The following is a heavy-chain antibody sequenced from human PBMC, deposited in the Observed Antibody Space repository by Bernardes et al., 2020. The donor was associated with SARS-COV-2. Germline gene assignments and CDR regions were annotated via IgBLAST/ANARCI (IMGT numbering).Heavy chain of an antibody. D-gene: IGHD5-18*01. Sequence: GSLRLSCVASGISFSNYAMSWVRQAPGRGLEWVSVITGNGDITYYADSVKGRFTISRDNSKNTLYLQMNSLKAEDTAIYFCAKCIQGSYAMDVWGQGTTVTVSS. V-gene: IGHV3-23*01. CDR3: AKCIQGSYAMDV. J-gene: IGHJ6*02. CDR1: GISFSNYA. CDR2: ITGNGDIT.